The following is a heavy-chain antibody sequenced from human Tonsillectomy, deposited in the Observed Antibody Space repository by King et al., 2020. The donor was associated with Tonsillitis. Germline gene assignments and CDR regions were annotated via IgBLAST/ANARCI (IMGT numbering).Heavy chain of an antibody. CDR3: ARDLGPIAVAGTKGYYYYYYGMDV. J-gene: IGHJ6*02. CDR2: ISSSGSTL. Sequence: VQLVQSGGGLVKPGGSLRLSCAASGFTFSDYYMSWIRQAPGKGLEWVSYISSSGSTLYYADSVKGRFTISRDNAKNSLYLQMNSLRAEDTAVYYCARDLGPIAVAGTKGYYYYYYGMDVWGQGTTVTVSS. D-gene: IGHD6-19*01. CDR1: GFTFSDYY. V-gene: IGHV3-11*01.